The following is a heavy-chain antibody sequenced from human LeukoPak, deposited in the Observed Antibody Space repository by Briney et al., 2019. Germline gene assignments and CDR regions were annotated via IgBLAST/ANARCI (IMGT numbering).Heavy chain of an antibody. V-gene: IGHV1-46*01. J-gene: IGHJ6*02. CDR3: ASRSPWLPPEDYGMDV. CDR2: INPSGGST. Sequence: ASVKVSCKASGYTFTSYYMHWVRQAPGQGLEWMGIINPSGGSTSYAQKFQGRVTMTRDTSTSTVYMELSSLRSEDTAVYYCASRSPWLPPEDYGMDVWGQGTTVTVSS. D-gene: IGHD1-14*01. CDR1: GYTFTSYY.